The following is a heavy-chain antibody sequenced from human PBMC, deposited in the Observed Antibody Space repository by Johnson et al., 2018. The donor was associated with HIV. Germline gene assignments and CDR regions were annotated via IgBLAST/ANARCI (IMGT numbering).Heavy chain of an antibody. CDR3: AKGRNTYGADVFDI. CDR2: ISSAGTDK. J-gene: IGHJ3*02. V-gene: IGHV3-30*18. D-gene: IGHD4/OR15-4a*01. CDR1: GFTFSSFG. Sequence: QMQLVESGGGVVQPGRSLRLSCAVSGFTFSSFGMHWVRPAPGKGLEWMAVISSAGTDKYYADSVKGRFTISRDNSKNTLYLQMNSLRVEDTAVYYCAKGRNTYGADVFDIWGQGTMVTVSS.